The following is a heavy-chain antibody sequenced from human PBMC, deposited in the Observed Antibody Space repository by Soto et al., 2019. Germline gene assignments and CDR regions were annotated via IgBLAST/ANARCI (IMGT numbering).Heavy chain of an antibody. V-gene: IGHV3-73*01. J-gene: IGHJ6*03. Sequence: GESLKISCAASGFTFSGSAMHWVRQASGKGLEWVGRIRSKANSYATAYAASVKGRFTISRDDSKNTAYLQMNSLKTEDTAVYYCTRRAIDCSGGSCYWADYYYYMDVWGKGTTVTVSS. CDR2: IRSKANSYAT. D-gene: IGHD2-15*01. CDR3: TRRAIDCSGGSCYWADYYYYMDV. CDR1: GFTFSGSA.